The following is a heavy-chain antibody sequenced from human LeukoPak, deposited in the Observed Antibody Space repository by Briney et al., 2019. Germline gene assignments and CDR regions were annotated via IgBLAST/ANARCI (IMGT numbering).Heavy chain of an antibody. CDR2: IKSKTDGGTT. J-gene: IGHJ6*03. CDR3: TTDYDFWSGYPGDYYYMDV. CDR1: GLTFSSYA. Sequence: GGSLRLSCAASGLTFSSYAMSWVRQAPGKGLEWVGRIKSKTDGGTTDYAAPVKGRFTISRDDSKNTLYLQMNSLKTEDTAVYYCTTDYDFWSGYPGDYYYMDVWGKGTTVTVSS. D-gene: IGHD3-3*01. V-gene: IGHV3-15*01.